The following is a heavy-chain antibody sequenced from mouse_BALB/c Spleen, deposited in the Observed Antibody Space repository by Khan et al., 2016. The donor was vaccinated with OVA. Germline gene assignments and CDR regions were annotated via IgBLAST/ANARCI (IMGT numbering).Heavy chain of an antibody. CDR3: AKDRGYYAVDY. V-gene: IGHV2-3*01. Sequence: QVQLKESGPGLVAPSQSLSLTCTVSGFSLTSYGVSWVRQPPGKGLVWLGVIWGDGNTNFHSALRSRLSISKDNSKSQVFLKLNSLQTADTATYYCAKDRGYYAVDYWGQGTSVTVSS. J-gene: IGHJ4*01. CDR2: IWGDGNT. CDR1: GFSLTSYG.